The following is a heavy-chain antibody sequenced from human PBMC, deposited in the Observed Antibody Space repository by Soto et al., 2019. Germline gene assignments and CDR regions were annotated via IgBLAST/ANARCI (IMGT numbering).Heavy chain of an antibody. V-gene: IGHV1-69*05. Sequence: QVQLVQSGAEVKKPGSSVKVSCKASGGTFSNYAISWVRQAPGQGLEWMGGLIPIFGTPDYEQKFQXXXXXXXXXXXXXXXXXXXXXXXXXXXXXXXXXXXXXXXYYYGMDVWGQGTTVTVSS. CDR1: GGTFSNYA. CDR3: XXXXXXXXYYYGMDV. CDR2: LIPIFGTP. J-gene: IGHJ6*02.